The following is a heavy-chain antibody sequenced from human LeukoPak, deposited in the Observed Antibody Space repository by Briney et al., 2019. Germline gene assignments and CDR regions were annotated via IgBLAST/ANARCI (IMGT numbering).Heavy chain of an antibody. CDR3: ARVAQGQQLALDY. CDR2: IYYSGST. V-gene: IGHV4-39*07. D-gene: IGHD6-13*01. J-gene: IGHJ4*02. Sequence: PSETLSLTCTVSGGSISSSSYYWGWIRQPPGKGLEWIGSIYYSGSTYYNPSLKSRVTISVDTSKNQFSLKLSSVTAADTAVYYCARVAQGQQLALDYWGQGTLVTVSS. CDR1: GGSISSSSYY.